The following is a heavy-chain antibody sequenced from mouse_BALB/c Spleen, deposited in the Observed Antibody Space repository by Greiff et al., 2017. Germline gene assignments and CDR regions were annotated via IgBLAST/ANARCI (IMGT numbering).Heavy chain of an antibody. J-gene: IGHJ3*01. V-gene: IGHV3-2*02. D-gene: IGHD2-3*01. Sequence: EVMLVESGPGLVKPSQSLSLTCTVTGYSITSDYAWNWIRQFPGNKLEWMGYISYSGSTSYNPSLKSRISITRDTSKNQFFLQLNSVTTEDTATYYCARWLYDGYLDYWGQGTLVTVSA. CDR3: ARWLYDGYLDY. CDR2: ISYSGST. CDR1: GYSITSDYA.